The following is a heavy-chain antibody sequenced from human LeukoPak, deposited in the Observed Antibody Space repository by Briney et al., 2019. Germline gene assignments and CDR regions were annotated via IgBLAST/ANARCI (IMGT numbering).Heavy chain of an antibody. D-gene: IGHD3-10*01. CDR1: GSSISSYY. CDR2: IFYSGST. CDR3: AKSNGYGLVDI. J-gene: IGHJ3*02. V-gene: IGHV4-59*12. Sequence: SETLSLTCTVSGSSISSYYLSWIRQPPGKGLEWIGNIFYSGSTYYSPSLKSRVTISLDTSRNQFSLKLTSVTAADTAVYYCAKSNGYGLVDIWGQGTMVTVSS.